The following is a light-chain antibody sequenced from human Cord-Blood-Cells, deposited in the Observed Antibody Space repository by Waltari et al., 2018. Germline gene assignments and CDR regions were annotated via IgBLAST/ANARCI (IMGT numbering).Light chain of an antibody. CDR1: SSDVGGYNY. Sequence: QSALTQPASVSGSPGQSITISCTGTSSDVGGYNYVSWSQRPPGKAPKLMIYDVSNRPSGVSNRFSGSKSGNTASLTISGLQAEDEADYYCSSYTSSSTPYYVFGTGTKVTVL. J-gene: IGLJ1*01. CDR2: DVS. V-gene: IGLV2-14*01. CDR3: SSYTSSSTPYYV.